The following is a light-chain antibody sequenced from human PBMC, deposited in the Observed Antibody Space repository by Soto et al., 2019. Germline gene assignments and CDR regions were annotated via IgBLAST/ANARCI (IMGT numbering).Light chain of an antibody. CDR2: AAS. V-gene: IGKV1-27*01. Sequence: DIQMTQSPSSLSASVGDRVTITCRASQGISNYLAWYQQKPGKDPKLLIYAASTWQSGVPSRFSGSGSGTDFALTIMSLQPEDVATYYCEKYNIAPFTCEHGTKVDIK. CDR1: QGISNY. CDR3: EKYNIAPFT. J-gene: IGKJ3*01.